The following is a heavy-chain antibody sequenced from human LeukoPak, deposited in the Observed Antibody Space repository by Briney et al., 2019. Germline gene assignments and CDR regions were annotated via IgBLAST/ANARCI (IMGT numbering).Heavy chain of an antibody. CDR1: GFTFSSYA. Sequence: GGSLRLSCAASGFTFSSYAMHWVRQAPGRGLEWVAVISYDGSNKYYADSVKSRFTISRDNSKNTLYLQMNSLRAEDTAVYYCARGHIVATIGDYWGQGTLVTVSS. J-gene: IGHJ4*02. V-gene: IGHV3-30-3*01. D-gene: IGHD5-12*01. CDR2: ISYDGSNK. CDR3: ARGHIVATIGDY.